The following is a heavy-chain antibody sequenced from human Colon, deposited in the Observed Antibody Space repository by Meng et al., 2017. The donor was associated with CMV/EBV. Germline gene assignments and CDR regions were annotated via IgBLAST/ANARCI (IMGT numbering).Heavy chain of an antibody. J-gene: IGHJ3*02. Sequence: GGSLRLSCAASGFTFSSYWMSWVRQAPGKGLEWVANIKQDGSEKYYVDSVKGRFTISRDNAKNSLYLQMNSLRAEDTAVYYCARELVSRYYDSSGYYYTPSAFDIWGQGTMVTVSS. V-gene: IGHV3-7*01. D-gene: IGHD3-22*01. CDR3: ARELVSRYYDSSGYYYTPSAFDI. CDR1: GFTFSSYW. CDR2: IKQDGSEK.